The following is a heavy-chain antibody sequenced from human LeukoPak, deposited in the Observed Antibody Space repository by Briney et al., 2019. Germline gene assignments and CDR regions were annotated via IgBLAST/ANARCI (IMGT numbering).Heavy chain of an antibody. J-gene: IGHJ6*03. Sequence: GGSLRLSCAASGFTFSSYAMSWVRQAPGKGLEWVSGISGSGGSTYYTDSVKGRFTISRDNAKNSLYLQMNSLRAEDTAVYYCARADGFYYYMDVWGKGTTVTVSS. CDR1: GFTFSSYA. CDR3: ARADGFYYYMDV. V-gene: IGHV3-23*01. CDR2: ISGSGGST. D-gene: IGHD5-24*01.